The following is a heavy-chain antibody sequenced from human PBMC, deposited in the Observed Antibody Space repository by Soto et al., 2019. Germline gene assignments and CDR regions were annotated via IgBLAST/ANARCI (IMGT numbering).Heavy chain of an antibody. CDR3: ARVCPRGDTPYAPCYY. V-gene: IGHV3-11*04. Sequence: GGSLRLSCAASGFTFSDDYTHWIRPDPGKGLEWISYISGKGEVIQYAASARGRFTISRDNAKNSLYLQMNSLRAEDTAVYYCARVCPRGDTPYAPCYYWGQGTLVTVPS. D-gene: IGHD5-18*01. J-gene: IGHJ4*02. CDR1: GFTFSDDY. CDR2: ISGKGEVI.